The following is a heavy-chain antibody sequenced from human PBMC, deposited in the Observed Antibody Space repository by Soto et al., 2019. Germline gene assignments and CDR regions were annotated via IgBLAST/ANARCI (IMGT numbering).Heavy chain of an antibody. Sequence: SETLSLTCTVSGGSISSGDYYWSWIRQPPGKGLEWIGYIYYSGSTYYNPSLKSRVTISVDTSKNQFSLKLSSVTAADTAVYYCARERGSGSQEAYFDYWGQGTLVTVSS. CDR1: GGSISSGDYY. CDR3: ARERGSGSQEAYFDY. J-gene: IGHJ4*02. V-gene: IGHV4-30-4*01. CDR2: IYYSGST. D-gene: IGHD3-10*01.